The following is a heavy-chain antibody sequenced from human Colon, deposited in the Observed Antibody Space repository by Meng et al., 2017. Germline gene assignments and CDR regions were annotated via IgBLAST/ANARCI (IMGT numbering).Heavy chain of an antibody. CDR1: GFTVTSNY. J-gene: IGHJ4*02. CDR2: IYSGGNT. V-gene: IGHV3-53*02. CDR3: ARVSSYGPRPSFFDY. D-gene: IGHD3-10*01. Sequence: EVQLVETGGGLIQPGGSLRLSCATSGFTVTSNYMSWVRQAPGKGLEWVGVIYSGGNTYYADSVKGRFTISRDISKSTFYLQMNSLRAEDTAVYYCARVSSYGPRPSFFDYWGQGTLVTVSS.